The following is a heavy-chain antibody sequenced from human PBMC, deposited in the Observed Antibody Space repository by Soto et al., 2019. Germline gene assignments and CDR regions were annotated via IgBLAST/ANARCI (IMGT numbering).Heavy chain of an antibody. Sequence: SVKVSCKASGYTFTSYYMHWVRQAPGQGLEWMGIINPSGGSTSYAQKFQGRVTMTRDTSTSTVYMELSSLRSEDTAVYYCARDTTTVTTGTYYGMDVWGQGTTVTVSS. CDR3: ARDTTTVTTGTYYGMDV. CDR1: GYTFTSYY. CDR2: INPSGGST. D-gene: IGHD4-17*01. V-gene: IGHV1-46*01. J-gene: IGHJ6*02.